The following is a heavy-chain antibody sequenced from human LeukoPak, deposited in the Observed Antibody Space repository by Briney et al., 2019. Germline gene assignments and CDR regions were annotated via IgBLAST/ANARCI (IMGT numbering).Heavy chain of an antibody. CDR2: ISSDGSNK. CDR3: ARVGDPDWFDS. J-gene: IGHJ5*01. D-gene: IGHD3-3*01. CDR1: GFTFSTYA. Sequence: GGSLRLSCAASGFTFSTYAMHWVRQAPGKGLEWVALISSDGSNKYYADSVKGRFTISRDNSKNTLHLQMNILRAEDTAVYYCARVGDPDWFDSWGQGTLVTVSS. V-gene: IGHV3-30*04.